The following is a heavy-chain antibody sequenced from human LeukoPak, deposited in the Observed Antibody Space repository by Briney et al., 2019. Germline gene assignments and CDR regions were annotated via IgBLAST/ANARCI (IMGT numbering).Heavy chain of an antibody. CDR1: GGSLSSGGYY. CDR3: ARARVVPNWFDP. Sequence: SETLSLTCTVSGGSLSSGGYYWSWLRQPPGRGREWIGYIYHSGSTYYNPSLKSRVTISVDRSKNQFSLKLSSVTAADTAVYYCARARVVPNWFDPWGQGTLVTVSS. D-gene: IGHD2-2*01. V-gene: IGHV4-30-2*01. J-gene: IGHJ5*02. CDR2: IYHSGST.